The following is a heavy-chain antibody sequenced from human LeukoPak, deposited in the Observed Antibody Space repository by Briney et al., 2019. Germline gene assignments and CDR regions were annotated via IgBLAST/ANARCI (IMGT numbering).Heavy chain of an antibody. CDR3: ASVEQWLYVY. Sequence: SSETLSLTCAVYGGSFSGYYWSWIRQPPGKGLEWIGEINHSGGTNYNPSLKSRVTISVDTSKNQFSLKLSSVTAADTAVYYCASVEQWLYVYWGQGTLVTVSS. J-gene: IGHJ4*02. CDR1: GGSFSGYY. CDR2: INHSGGT. D-gene: IGHD6-19*01. V-gene: IGHV4-34*01.